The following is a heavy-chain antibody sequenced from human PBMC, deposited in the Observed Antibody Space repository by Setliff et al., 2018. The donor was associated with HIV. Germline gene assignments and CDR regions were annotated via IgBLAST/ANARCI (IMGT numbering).Heavy chain of an antibody. J-gene: IGHJ5*02. D-gene: IGHD2-21*01. CDR2: IYHSGST. CDR3: ARGPATLRHNWFDP. Sequence: SETLSLTCTVSGYSISSGYYWGWIRQPPGKGPEWIGNIYHSGSTYYNPSLKSRVTISVDTSKNQFSLKLSSVPAADTAVYFCARGPATLRHNWFDPWGQGTPVTVSS. V-gene: IGHV4-38-2*02. CDR1: GYSISSGYY.